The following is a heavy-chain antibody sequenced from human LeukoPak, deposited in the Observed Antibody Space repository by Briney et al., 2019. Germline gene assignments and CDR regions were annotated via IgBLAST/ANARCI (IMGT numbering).Heavy chain of an antibody. Sequence: GGSLRLSCAASGFTFSSNYMSWVRQAPGKGLDWVSVIYSGGSTYYADSVKGRFTISRDNSKNTLYLQMNSLRAEDTAVYYCAREMAFLVRAYGDYGYGMDVWGQGTTVTVSS. CDR3: AREMAFLVRAYGDYGYGMDV. CDR2: IYSGGST. CDR1: GFTFSSNY. J-gene: IGHJ6*02. D-gene: IGHD4-17*01. V-gene: IGHV3-66*01.